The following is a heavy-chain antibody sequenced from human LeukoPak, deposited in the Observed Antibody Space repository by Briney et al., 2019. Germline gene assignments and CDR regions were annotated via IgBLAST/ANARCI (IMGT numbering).Heavy chain of an antibody. J-gene: IGHJ4*02. CDR3: ARVQYGSGSYDFNY. V-gene: IGHV3-11*04. D-gene: IGHD3-10*01. Sequence: GGSLRLSCAASGFTFSDYYMTWIRQAPGKGLEWVSFITSDSTIYYADSVKGRFTISRDNAKNSLYLQMNSLRAEDTAVYYCARVQYGSGSYDFNYWGQGTLVTVSS. CDR2: ITSDSTI. CDR1: GFTFSDYY.